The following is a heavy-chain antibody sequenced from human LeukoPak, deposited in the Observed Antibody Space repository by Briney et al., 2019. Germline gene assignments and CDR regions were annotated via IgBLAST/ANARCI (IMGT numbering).Heavy chain of an antibody. D-gene: IGHD6-19*01. CDR3: ARDLGISGWYAPPLGYFDY. V-gene: IGHV1-2*02. CDR1: GYTFTGNY. J-gene: IGHJ4*02. Sequence: ASVKVSCKASGYTFTGNYMHWVRQAPGQGLEWMGWINPKSAGTNYAQKFQGRVTMTRDTSISTTYMELSRLRSDDTAVYYCARDLGISGWYAPPLGYFDYWGQGTLVTVSS. CDR2: INPKSAGT.